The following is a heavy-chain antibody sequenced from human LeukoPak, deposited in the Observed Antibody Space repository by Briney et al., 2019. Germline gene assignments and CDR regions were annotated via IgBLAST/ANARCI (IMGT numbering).Heavy chain of an antibody. CDR2: IWYDGSNK. V-gene: IGHV3-33*01. CDR1: GFTFSSYG. J-gene: IGHJ5*02. D-gene: IGHD5-18*01. CDR3: ARDIGYSDGYVGHWFDP. Sequence: GRSLRLSCAASGFTFSSYGMHCVRQPPGKGLEWVAVIWYDGSNKYYADSVKGRFTISRDNSKNTLYLQMNSLRAEDTAVYYCARDIGYSDGYVGHWFDPWGQGTPVTVSS.